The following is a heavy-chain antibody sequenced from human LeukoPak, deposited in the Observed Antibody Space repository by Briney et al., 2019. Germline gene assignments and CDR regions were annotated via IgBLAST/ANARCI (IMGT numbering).Heavy chain of an antibody. CDR2: IEQDGSAK. V-gene: IGHV3-7*01. CDR3: ARWRGSTSERSDY. D-gene: IGHD2-2*01. CDR1: GFTFSDYW. J-gene: IGHJ4*02. Sequence: GGSLRLSCTASGFTFSDYWMTWVRQAPGKGLEWVANIEQDGSAKYYVDSVKGRFTISRDNAKNSLYLQMDSLRVEDTATYYCARWRGSTSERSDYWGQGTLVTVSS.